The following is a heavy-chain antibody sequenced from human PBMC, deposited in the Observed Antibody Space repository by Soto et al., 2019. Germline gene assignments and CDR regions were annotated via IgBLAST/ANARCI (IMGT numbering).Heavy chain of an antibody. J-gene: IGHJ6*03. V-gene: IGHV5-51*01. D-gene: IGHD6-6*01. CDR3: ARQYSSSSDYYYYYMDV. Sequence: ESLKISCKGSGYSFTSYWIGWVRQMPGKGLEWMGIIYPGDSDTRYSPSFQGQVTISADKSISTAYLQWSSLKASDTAMYYCARQYSSSSDYYYYYMDVWGKGTTVTVSS. CDR2: IYPGDSDT. CDR1: GYSFTSYW.